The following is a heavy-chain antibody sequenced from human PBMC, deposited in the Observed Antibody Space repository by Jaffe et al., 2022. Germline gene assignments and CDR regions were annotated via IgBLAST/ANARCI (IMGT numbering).Heavy chain of an antibody. D-gene: IGHD5-18*01. J-gene: IGHJ4*02. V-gene: IGHV1-18*01. CDR1: GYTFTSYG. Sequence: QVQLVQSGAEVKKPGASVKVSCKASGYTFTSYGISWVRQAPGQGLEWMGWISAYNGNTNYAQKLQGRVTMTTDTSTSTAYMELRSLRSDDTAVYYCARVGDTAMVTSLIIYTGFDYWGQGTLVTVSS. CDR2: ISAYNGNT. CDR3: ARVGDTAMVTSLIIYTGFDY.